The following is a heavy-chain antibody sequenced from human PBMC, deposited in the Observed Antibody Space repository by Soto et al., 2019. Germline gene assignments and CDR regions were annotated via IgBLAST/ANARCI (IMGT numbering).Heavy chain of an antibody. V-gene: IGHV4-34*01. D-gene: IGHD2-15*01. CDR3: ARCSGGSWYFDY. Sequence: LSLTCAVYGGSFSGYYWSWIRQPPGKGLEWIGEINHSGSTNYNPSLKSRVTISVDTSKNQFSLKLSSVTAADTAVYYCARCSGGSWYFDYWGQGTLVTVSS. J-gene: IGHJ4*02. CDR1: GGSFSGYY. CDR2: INHSGST.